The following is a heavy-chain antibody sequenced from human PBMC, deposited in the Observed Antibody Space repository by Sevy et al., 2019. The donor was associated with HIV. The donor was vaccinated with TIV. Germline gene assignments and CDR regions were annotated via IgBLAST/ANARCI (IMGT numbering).Heavy chain of an antibody. D-gene: IGHD5-18*01. CDR3: ARARYNYGSFYFDY. CDR2: ISSSGSTI. V-gene: IGHV3-11*01. CDR1: GFTFSDYY. Sequence: GESLKISCAASGFTFSDYYMSWIRQAPGKGLEWVSYISSSGSTIYYADSVKGRFTISRDNAKNSLYLQMNSLRAEDTAVYYCARARYNYGSFYFDYWGQGTLVTVSS. J-gene: IGHJ4*02.